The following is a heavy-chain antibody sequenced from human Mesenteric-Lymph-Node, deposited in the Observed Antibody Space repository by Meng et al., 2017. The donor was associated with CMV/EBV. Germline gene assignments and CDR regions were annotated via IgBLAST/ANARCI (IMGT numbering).Heavy chain of an antibody. CDR2: IYYSGST. J-gene: IGHJ4*02. Sequence: SETLSLTCTVSSGSVSSGGYYWSWIRQPPGKGLEWIGSIYYSGSTYYNPSLKSRVTISVDTSKNQFSLKLSSVTAADTAVYYCARDRMVGATTYYFDYWGQGTLVTVSS. V-gene: IGHV4-39*07. CDR3: ARDRMVGATTYYFDY. D-gene: IGHD1-26*01. CDR1: SGSVSSGGYY.